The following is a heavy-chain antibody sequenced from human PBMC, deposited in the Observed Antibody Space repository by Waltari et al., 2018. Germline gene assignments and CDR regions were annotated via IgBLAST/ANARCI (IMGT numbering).Heavy chain of an antibody. CDR2: ISGSGGST. CDR1: GFTFSSYA. D-gene: IGHD6-19*01. V-gene: IGHV3-23*01. Sequence: EVQLLESGGGLVQPGGSLRLSCAASGFTFSSYAMSWVRQAPVKGLEWVSAISGSGGSTYYADSVKGRFTISRDNSQNTLYLQMNSLRAEDTAVYYCAKNSFDIAVAGIDYWGQGTLVTVSS. CDR3: AKNSFDIAVAGIDY. J-gene: IGHJ4*02.